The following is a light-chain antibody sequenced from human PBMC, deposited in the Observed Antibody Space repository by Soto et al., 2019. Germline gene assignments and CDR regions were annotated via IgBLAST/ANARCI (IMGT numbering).Light chain of an antibody. CDR1: ESVSTN. J-gene: IGKJ1*01. Sequence: EIEMTQSPATLSLAPGERVTLSCRASESVSTNLAWYQQKAGQAPRLLIDGASTRATGIPARFSGSGSGTEFTLAISSLQSEDFAVYYCQQYNNWPPWTFGQGTKVDI. V-gene: IGKV3-15*01. CDR3: QQYNNWPPWT. CDR2: GAS.